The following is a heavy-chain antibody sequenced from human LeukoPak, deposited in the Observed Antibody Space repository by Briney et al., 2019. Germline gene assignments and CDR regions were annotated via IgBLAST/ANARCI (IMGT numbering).Heavy chain of an antibody. J-gene: IGHJ4*02. CDR2: ISGSGGST. CDR3: AKDSNSYGDYPFDY. Sequence: PGGSLRLSCAASGFTFSSYAMSWVRQAPGRGLEWVSAISGSGGSTYYADSVKGRFTISRDNSKNTLYLQMNSLRAEDTAVYYCAKDSNSYGDYPFDYWGQGTLVTVSS. V-gene: IGHV3-23*01. D-gene: IGHD4-17*01. CDR1: GFTFSSYA.